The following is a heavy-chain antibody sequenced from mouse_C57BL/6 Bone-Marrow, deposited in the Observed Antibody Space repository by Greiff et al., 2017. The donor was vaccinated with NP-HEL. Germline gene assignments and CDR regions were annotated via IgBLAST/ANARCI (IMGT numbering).Heavy chain of an antibody. D-gene: IGHD4-1*01. CDR3: ARDPWGFAY. CDR2: ISDGGSYT. J-gene: IGHJ3*01. Sequence: EVKVVESGGGLVKPGGSLKLSCAASGFTFSSYAMSWVRQTPEKRLEWVATISDGGSYTYYPDNVKGRFTISRDNAKNNLYLQMSHLKSEDTAMYYCARDPWGFAYWGQGTLVTVSA. CDR1: GFTFSSYA. V-gene: IGHV5-4*01.